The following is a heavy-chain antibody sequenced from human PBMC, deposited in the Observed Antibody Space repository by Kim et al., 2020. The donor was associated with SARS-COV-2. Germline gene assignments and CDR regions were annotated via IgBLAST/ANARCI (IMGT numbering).Heavy chain of an antibody. J-gene: IGHJ4*02. D-gene: IGHD5-12*01. CDR3: ARARDGYNFFAY. CDR1: GFTFSSSA. CDR2: ISYDGSNN. Sequence: GGSLRLSCAASGFTFSSSAMHWVRQAPGKGLEWVAVISYDGSNNYYVDSVKGRFTISRDNSKNTPYLQMNSLRAEDKAVYYCARARDGYNFFAYWGQGAL. V-gene: IGHV3-30*04.